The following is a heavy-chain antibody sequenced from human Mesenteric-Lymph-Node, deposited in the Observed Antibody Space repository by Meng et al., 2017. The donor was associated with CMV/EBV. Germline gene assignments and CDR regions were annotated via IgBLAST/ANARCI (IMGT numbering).Heavy chain of an antibody. J-gene: IGHJ6*02. CDR3: ARQEAIYGGNAYYHYGMDV. Sequence: FTSYGISWVRQAPGQGLEWMGWISAYNGNTNYAQKLQGRVTMTTDTSTSTAYMELRSLRSDDTAVYYCARQEAIYGGNAYYHYGMDVWGQGTTVTVSS. CDR1: FTSYG. D-gene: IGHD4-23*01. CDR2: ISAYNGNT. V-gene: IGHV1-18*01.